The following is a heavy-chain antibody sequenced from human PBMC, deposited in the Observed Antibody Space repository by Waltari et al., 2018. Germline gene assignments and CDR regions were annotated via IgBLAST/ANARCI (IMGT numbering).Heavy chain of an antibody. D-gene: IGHD2-21*02. Sequence: QVQLVESGGGVVQPGRSLRLSCAASGFTFSSYGMHWVRQAPGKGLEWVAVIWYDGSNKYYADSVKGRFTISRDNSKNTLYLQMNSLRAEDTAVYYCAREVVTAWTYYYGMDVWGQGTTVTVSS. J-gene: IGHJ6*02. CDR3: AREVVTAWTYYYGMDV. CDR2: IWYDGSNK. CDR1: GFTFSSYG. V-gene: IGHV3-33*01.